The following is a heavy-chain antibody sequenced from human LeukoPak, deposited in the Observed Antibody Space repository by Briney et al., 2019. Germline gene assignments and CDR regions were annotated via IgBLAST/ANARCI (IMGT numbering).Heavy chain of an antibody. D-gene: IGHD3-22*01. CDR3: ARGSVSSGYYYYHYMDV. J-gene: IGHJ6*03. CDR2: INPSGGST. CDR1: GYTFATYY. Sequence: ASVKVSCKASGYTFATYYMHWVRQAPGQGLEWMGIINPSGGSTNYAQKFQGRVTMTRDMSTSTVYMALSSLRSEDTAVYYCARGSVSSGYYYYHYMDVWGKGTTVTVSS. V-gene: IGHV1-46*01.